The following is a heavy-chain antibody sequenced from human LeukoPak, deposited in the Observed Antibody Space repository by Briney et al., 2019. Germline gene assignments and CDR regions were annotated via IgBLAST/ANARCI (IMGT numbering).Heavy chain of an antibody. J-gene: IGHJ6*02. CDR2: ISYDGSNK. Sequence: GRSLRLSCAASGFTFSNFGMHWVRQAPGQGLEGVAVISYDGSNKYYADSVKGRFTISRDNSKNTLYLQMNSLRAEDTAVYYCAKASVYVYYGMDVWGQGTTVTVSS. CDR3: AKASVYVYYGMDV. D-gene: IGHD3-16*02. V-gene: IGHV3-30*18. CDR1: GFTFSNFG.